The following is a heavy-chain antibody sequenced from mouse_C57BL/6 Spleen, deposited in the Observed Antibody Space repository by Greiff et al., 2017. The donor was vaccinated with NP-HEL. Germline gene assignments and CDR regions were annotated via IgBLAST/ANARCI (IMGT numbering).Heavy chain of an antibody. CDR2: INPNNGGT. D-gene: IGHD2-1*01. V-gene: IGHV1-26*01. CDR3: ARRGIYYGNYDAMDY. J-gene: IGHJ4*01. CDR1: GYTFTDYY. Sequence: VQLQQSGPELVKPGASVKISCKASGYTFTDYYMNWVKQSHGKSLEWIGDINPNNGGTSYNQKFKGKATLTVDKSSSTAYMELRSLTSEDSAVYYCARRGIYYGNYDAMDYWGQGTSVTVSS.